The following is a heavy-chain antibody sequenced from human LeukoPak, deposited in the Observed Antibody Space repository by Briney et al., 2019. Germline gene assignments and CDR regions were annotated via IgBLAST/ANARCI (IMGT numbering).Heavy chain of an antibody. J-gene: IGHJ3*02. V-gene: IGHV4-61*02. CDR2: IYTTGST. CDR1: GASISGGSYY. Sequence: PSETLSLTRTVPGASISGGSYYWSWIRQPAGKGLEWIGRIYTTGSTNYNPSLKSRVTISVDTSKNQFSLELSSVTAADTAVYYCARSPGGSGTRAFDIWGQGTMVTVSS. CDR3: ARSPGGSGTRAFDI. D-gene: IGHD3-10*01.